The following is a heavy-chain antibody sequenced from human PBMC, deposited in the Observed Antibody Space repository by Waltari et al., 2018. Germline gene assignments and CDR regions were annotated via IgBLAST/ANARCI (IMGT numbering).Heavy chain of an antibody. CDR3: ASTTSSDQIFDY. D-gene: IGHD4-17*01. V-gene: IGHV1-24*01. J-gene: IGHJ4*02. CDR2: FDPEECET. CDR1: GYTLTELS. Sequence: QVQLVQSGAEVKKPGASVKVSCKVSGYTLTELSMTWVRQAPGKGLEWMGGFDPEECETNYAQKFQGRVTMTEDTSTDTAYMELSSLRSEDTAVYYCASTTSSDQIFDYWGQGTLVTVSS.